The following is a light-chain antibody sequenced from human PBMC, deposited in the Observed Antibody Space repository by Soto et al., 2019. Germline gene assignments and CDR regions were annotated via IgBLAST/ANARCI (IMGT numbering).Light chain of an antibody. J-gene: IGKJ5*01. CDR2: GAY. CDR1: QSVSSN. CDR3: QQYNIWPPIN. V-gene: IGKV3-15*01. Sequence: DIVMTQSPATLSVSPGERATLSCRASQSVSSNLAWYQQTPGQAPRLLIYGAYTRAAGVPARFSGSGSGTEFTLTITSLQSEDIALYYCQQYNIWPPINFGQGTRLEIK.